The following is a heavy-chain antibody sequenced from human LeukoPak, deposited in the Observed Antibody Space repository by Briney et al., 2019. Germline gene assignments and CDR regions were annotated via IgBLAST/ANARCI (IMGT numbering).Heavy chain of an antibody. Sequence: PSETLSLTCGVLGGSFNDYSWTWIRQSPGKGLEWIGEINHSGSTTYNPSLKSRFTMSVDASKNQFSLRLSSVTAAGTAVYYCARLGLYTSSWYRYYYFDYWGQGTLVTVSS. J-gene: IGHJ4*02. CDR2: INHSGST. CDR1: GGSFNDYS. D-gene: IGHD6-13*01. V-gene: IGHV4-34*01. CDR3: ARLGLYTSSWYRYYYFDY.